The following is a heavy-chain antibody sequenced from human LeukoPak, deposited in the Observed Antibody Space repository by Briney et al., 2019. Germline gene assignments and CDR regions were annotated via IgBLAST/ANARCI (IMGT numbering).Heavy chain of an antibody. J-gene: IGHJ6*03. CDR3: ARGVTGTTPYYYYMDV. Sequence: GASVKVSCKASGYTFTGYYMHWVRQAPGQGLEWMGWINPNSGGTNYAQKFQGRVTMTRDTSISTAYMELSRLRSDDTAVYYCARGVTGTTPYYYYMDVWGKGTTVTVSS. V-gene: IGHV1-2*02. D-gene: IGHD1-7*01. CDR1: GYTFTGYY. CDR2: INPNSGGT.